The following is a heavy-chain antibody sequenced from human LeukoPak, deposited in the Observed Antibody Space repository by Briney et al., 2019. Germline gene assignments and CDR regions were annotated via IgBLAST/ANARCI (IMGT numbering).Heavy chain of an antibody. CDR1: GFTFSSYW. D-gene: IGHD2-2*01. J-gene: IGHJ5*02. Sequence: VGSLRLSCAASGFTFSSYWMSWVRQAPGEGLEWVANIKQDGTEKYYMDSVKGRFSISRDNAKNSLYLQMNSLRAEDTAVYYCARGCSSTSCHTADNWFDPWGQGTLV. CDR3: ARGCSSTSCHTADNWFDP. V-gene: IGHV3-7*04. CDR2: IKQDGTEK.